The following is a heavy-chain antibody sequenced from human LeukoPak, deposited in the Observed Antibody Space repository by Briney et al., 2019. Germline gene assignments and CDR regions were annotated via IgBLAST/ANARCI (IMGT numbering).Heavy chain of an antibody. D-gene: IGHD6-19*01. CDR3: ARDQWLDY. V-gene: IGHV3-48*01. J-gene: IGHJ4*02. CDR2: ISSTSNTI. Sequence: PGGSLRLSCAASGFTFSGYIMNWVRQAPGKGLEWVSFISSTSNTIYYADSVKGRFTVSRDNAKNSLYLQMNSLRAEDTAVYYCARDQWLDYWGQGTRVTVSS. CDR1: GFTFSGYI.